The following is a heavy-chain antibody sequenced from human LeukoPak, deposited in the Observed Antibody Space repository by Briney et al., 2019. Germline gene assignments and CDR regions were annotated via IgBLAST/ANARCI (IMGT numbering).Heavy chain of an antibody. D-gene: IGHD3-10*01. CDR2: IRNKAHNSTT. Sequence: PGGSLRLSCGAPGFAFSDHYMDWVRQAPGKGLKWVARIRNKAHNSTTEYAASVKGRFTISRDDSKNSLYLQMNSLKTEDTAVYYCVRVASLTFDYWGQGTLVTVSS. V-gene: IGHV3-72*01. CDR1: GFAFSDHY. J-gene: IGHJ4*02. CDR3: VRVASLTFDY.